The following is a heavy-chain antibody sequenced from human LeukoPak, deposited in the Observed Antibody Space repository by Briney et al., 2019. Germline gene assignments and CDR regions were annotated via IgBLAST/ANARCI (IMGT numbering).Heavy chain of an antibody. CDR1: GGTFSSYA. J-gene: IGHJ4*02. CDR3: ARARMTTVTPYYFDY. V-gene: IGHV1-69*04. CDR2: IIPILGIA. D-gene: IGHD4-17*01. Sequence: VASVKVSCKASGGTFSSYAISWVRQAPGQGLEWMGRIIPILGIANYAQKFQGRVTITADKSTSTAYMELSSLRSEDTAVYYCARARMTTVTPYYFDYCGQGTLVTVSS.